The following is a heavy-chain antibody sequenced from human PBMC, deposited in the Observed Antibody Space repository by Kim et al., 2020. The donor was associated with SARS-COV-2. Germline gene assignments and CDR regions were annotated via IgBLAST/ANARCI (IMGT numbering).Heavy chain of an antibody. V-gene: IGHV3-30*04. CDR1: GFTFSSYA. Sequence: GGSLRLSCAASGFTFSSYAMHWVRQAPGKGLEWVAVISYDGSNKYYADSVKGRFTISRDNSKNTLYLQMNSLRAEDTAVYYCARDGWLDGYYYGMDVWGQGTTVTVSS. CDR2: ISYDGSNK. D-gene: IGHD6-19*01. J-gene: IGHJ6*02. CDR3: ARDGWLDGYYYGMDV.